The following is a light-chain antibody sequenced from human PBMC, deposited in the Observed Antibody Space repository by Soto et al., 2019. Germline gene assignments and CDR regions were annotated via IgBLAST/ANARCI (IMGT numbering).Light chain of an antibody. V-gene: IGKV1-5*03. J-gene: IGKJ1*01. CDR2: RAS. CDR3: QQYSSDST. CDR1: QNINNW. Sequence: DIQMTQSPSTLSASVGDRVTITCRASQNINNWLAWYQQKPGKAPKLLNYRASSLENGVPSRFSGRGSGTDFIFTITSLQPDDFATYYCQQYSSDSTFGQGTKVEIK.